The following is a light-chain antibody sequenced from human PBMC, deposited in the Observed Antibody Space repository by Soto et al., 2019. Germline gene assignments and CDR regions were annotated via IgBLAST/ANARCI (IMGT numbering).Light chain of an antibody. CDR1: SSDVGGYNY. Sequence: QSALTQPRSVSGSPGQSVTISCTGTSSDVGGYNYVSWYQQHPGKAPKLMIYDVSKRPSGVPDRFSGSKSGNTASLTISGLQAEDEADYYCCSYAGSYTFEGVFGTGTKVTVL. J-gene: IGLJ1*01. V-gene: IGLV2-11*01. CDR3: CSYAGSYTFEGV. CDR2: DVS.